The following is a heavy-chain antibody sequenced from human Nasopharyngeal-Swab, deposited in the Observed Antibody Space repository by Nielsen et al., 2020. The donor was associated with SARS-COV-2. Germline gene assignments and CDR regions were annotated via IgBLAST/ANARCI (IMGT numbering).Heavy chain of an antibody. J-gene: IGHJ4*02. CDR2: IVVGSGNT. D-gene: IGHD3-3*01. V-gene: IGHV1-58*01. Sequence: SVKVSCKASGFTFTSSAVQWVRQARGQRLEWIGWIVVGSGNTNYAQKFQERVTITRDMSTSTAYMELSSLRSEDTAVYYCAAGVYCDFWSGYPPLDYWGQGTLVTVSS. CDR1: GFTFTSSA. CDR3: AAGVYCDFWSGYPPLDY.